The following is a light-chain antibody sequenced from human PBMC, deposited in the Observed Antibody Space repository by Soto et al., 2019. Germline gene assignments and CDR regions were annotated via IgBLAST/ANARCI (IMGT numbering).Light chain of an antibody. J-gene: IGKJ4*01. CDR1: QGISSY. V-gene: IGKV1-8*01. CDR2: AAS. CDR3: QQYYSYPLT. Sequence: AIRMTQSPSSLSASTGDRVTITCRASQGISSYLAWYQQKPGKAPKLLIYAASTLQSGVPSRFSGSGSGTDFTLTISCLKSEDVATYYCQQYYSYPLTFGGGTKVDIK.